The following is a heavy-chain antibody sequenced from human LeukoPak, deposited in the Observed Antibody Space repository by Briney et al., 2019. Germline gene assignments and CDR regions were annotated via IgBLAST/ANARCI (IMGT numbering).Heavy chain of an antibody. Sequence: SETLSLTCTVSGGSISGYYWTWIRQPPGKGLEWIGYIYYSGSTNYNPSLKSRVTISVDMSKNQFSLKLSSVTAADTAVYYCARRGRSYDSSGYSHYYYGMDVWGQGTTVTVSS. V-gene: IGHV4-59*08. CDR3: ARRGRSYDSSGYSHYYYGMDV. J-gene: IGHJ6*02. D-gene: IGHD3-22*01. CDR1: GGSISGYY. CDR2: IYYSGST.